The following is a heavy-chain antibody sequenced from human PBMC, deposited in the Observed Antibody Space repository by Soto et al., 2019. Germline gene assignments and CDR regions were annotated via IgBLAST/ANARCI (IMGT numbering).Heavy chain of an antibody. D-gene: IGHD2-2*01. Sequence: GGSLRLSCAASGFTFSSYAMHWVRQAPGKGLEWVAVISYDGSNKYYADSVKGRFTISRDNSKNTLYLQMNSLRAEDTAVYYCARGGVVPAAIVGYYYYYGMDVWGQGTTVTVSS. CDR3: ARGGVVPAAIVGYYYYYGMDV. CDR2: ISYDGSNK. V-gene: IGHV3-30-3*01. CDR1: GFTFSSYA. J-gene: IGHJ6*02.